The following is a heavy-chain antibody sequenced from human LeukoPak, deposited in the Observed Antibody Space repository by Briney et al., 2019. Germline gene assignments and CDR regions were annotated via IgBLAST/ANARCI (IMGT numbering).Heavy chain of an antibody. CDR3: ARVTIFGNIGGSDY. D-gene: IGHD3-3*01. V-gene: IGHV4-59*12. J-gene: IGHJ4*02. Sequence: SETLSLTCTVSGGSISSYYWSWIRQPPGKGLEWIGYIYYSGSTNYNPSLKSRVTISVDTSKNQFSLKLSSVTAADTAVYYCARVTIFGNIGGSDYWGQGTLVTVSS. CDR2: IYYSGST. CDR1: GGSISSYY.